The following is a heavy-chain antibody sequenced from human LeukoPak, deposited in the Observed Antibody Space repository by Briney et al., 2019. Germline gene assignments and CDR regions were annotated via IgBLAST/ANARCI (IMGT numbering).Heavy chain of an antibody. CDR2: IKQDGSEK. J-gene: IGHJ5*02. V-gene: IGHV3-7*01. CDR1: GFTFSSYW. Sequence: PGGSLRLSCAASGFTFSSYWMSWVRQAPGKGLEWVANIKQDGSEKYHVDSVKGRFTISRDNAKNSLYLQMNSLRAEDTAVYYCARGDYGDYSNWFDPWGQGTLVTVSS. CDR3: ARGDYGDYSNWFDP. D-gene: IGHD4-17*01.